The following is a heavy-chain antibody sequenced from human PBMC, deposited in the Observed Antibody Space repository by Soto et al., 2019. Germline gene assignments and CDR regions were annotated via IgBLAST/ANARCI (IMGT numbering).Heavy chain of an antibody. J-gene: IGHJ6*02. D-gene: IGHD6-6*01. CDR2: IIPIFGTA. CDR1: GGTFSSYA. CDR3: ARGEYSSSSGATLYYYYGMDV. V-gene: IGHV1-69*13. Sequence: ASVKVSCKASGGTFSSYAISWVRQAPGQGLEWMGGIIPIFGTANYAQKFQGRVTITADESTSTAYMELSSLRSEDTAVYYCARGEYSSSSGATLYYYYGMDVWGQGTTVTVYS.